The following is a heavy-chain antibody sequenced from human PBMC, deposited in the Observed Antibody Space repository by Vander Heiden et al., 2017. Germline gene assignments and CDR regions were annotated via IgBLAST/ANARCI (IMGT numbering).Heavy chain of an antibody. D-gene: IGHD3-22*01. CDR1: GFPVSSNY. J-gene: IGHJ1*01. Sequence: EVQLVESGGGLIQPGGSLRLSCAASGFPVSSNYMSWVRQAPGKGLEWVSVIYSGGSTYYADSVKGRFTISRDNSKNTLYLQMNSLRAEDTAVYYCARDFYNYYDSSGYYYEYFQHWVHGTLVAVSS. V-gene: IGHV3-53*01. CDR2: IYSGGST. CDR3: ARDFYNYYDSSGYYYEYFQH.